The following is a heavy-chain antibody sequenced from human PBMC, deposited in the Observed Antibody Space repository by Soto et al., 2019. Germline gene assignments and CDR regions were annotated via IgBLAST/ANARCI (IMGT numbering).Heavy chain of an antibody. D-gene: IGHD1-1*01. CDR1: GYTFTSYG. CDR3: ARGRYGHY. CDR2: ISAHNGNT. V-gene: IGHV1-18*01. Sequence: QVHLVQSGAEVKKPGASVKVSCKASGYTFTSYGITWVRQAPGQGLEWLGWISAHNGNTDYAQKLQGRVIVTRDTSTSTSYMALRSLIFDDTDVYYCARGRYGHYWGQGALVTVSS. J-gene: IGHJ4*02.